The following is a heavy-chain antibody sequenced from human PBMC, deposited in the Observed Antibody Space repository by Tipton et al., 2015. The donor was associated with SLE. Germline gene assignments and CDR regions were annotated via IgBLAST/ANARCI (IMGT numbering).Heavy chain of an antibody. Sequence: GSLRLSCAASGFDFSSYSMHWVRQTPGKGLEYVSAISNNGGNPYYANSVKGRFTISRDDSKNMLYLQMGSLRDEDTGVYYCARRATTNSYDYWSRGTLVTVSS. D-gene: IGHD1-26*01. V-gene: IGHV3-64*01. J-gene: IGHJ4*02. CDR3: ARRATTNSYDY. CDR1: GFDFSSYS. CDR2: ISNNGGNP.